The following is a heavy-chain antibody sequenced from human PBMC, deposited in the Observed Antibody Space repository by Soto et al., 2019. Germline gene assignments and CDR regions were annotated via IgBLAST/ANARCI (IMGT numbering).Heavy chain of an antibody. V-gene: IGHV4-59*08. Sequence: QVQLQESGPGLVRPSETLSLTCTVSSDSISSYYWIWIRPSPVKGLEWIGYTDYSGNTNYNPSLKSRVSISGDSSKNQFSLRLSSVTAADTAVYYCARAVGDPLYYLDYWGQGTLVTVSS. CDR2: TDYSGNT. D-gene: IGHD6-19*01. J-gene: IGHJ4*02. CDR1: SDSISSYY. CDR3: ARAVGDPLYYLDY.